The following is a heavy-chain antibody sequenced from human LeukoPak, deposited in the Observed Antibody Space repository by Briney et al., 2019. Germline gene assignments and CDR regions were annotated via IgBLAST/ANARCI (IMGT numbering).Heavy chain of an antibody. CDR2: INSDGSAT. D-gene: IGHD4/OR15-4a*01. J-gene: IGHJ5*02. CDR1: GFTFSRYW. Sequence: GGSLRLSCAASGFTFSRYWMHWVRQAPGKGLVWVSRINSDGSATTYADFVKGRFTISRDNAKNTLYLQMNSLRVDDTAMYYCERDYGAWGQGTPVTVSP. CDR3: ERDYGA. V-gene: IGHV3-74*03.